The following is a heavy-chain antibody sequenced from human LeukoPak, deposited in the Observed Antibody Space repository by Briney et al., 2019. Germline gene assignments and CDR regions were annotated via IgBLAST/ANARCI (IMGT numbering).Heavy chain of an antibody. CDR1: GGSISSYY. J-gene: IGHJ3*02. CDR2: IYYSGST. V-gene: IGHV4-59*08. Sequence: PSETLSLTCTASGGSISSYYWSWIRQPPGKGLEWIGYIYYSGSTNYNPSLKSRVTISVDTSKNQFSLRLSSVTAADTAVYYCARHIAVAVAFDTWGQGTMVTVSS. CDR3: ARHIAVAVAFDT. D-gene: IGHD6-19*01.